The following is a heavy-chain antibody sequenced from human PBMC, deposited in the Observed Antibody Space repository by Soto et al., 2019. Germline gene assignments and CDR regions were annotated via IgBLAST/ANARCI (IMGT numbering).Heavy chain of an antibody. CDR2: IYSGGST. CDR3: ARDGGEGTLDY. J-gene: IGHJ4*02. CDR1: GFTVSSNF. V-gene: IGHV3-66*01. D-gene: IGHD3-10*01. Sequence: EVQLVESGGGLVQPGGSLRLSRAVSGFTVSSNFMTWVRQAPGKGLEWVSLIYSGGSTYYADSVKGRFTISRDNSRNTLYLQMNSLRAEDTAVYYCARDGGEGTLDYWGQGTLVTVSS.